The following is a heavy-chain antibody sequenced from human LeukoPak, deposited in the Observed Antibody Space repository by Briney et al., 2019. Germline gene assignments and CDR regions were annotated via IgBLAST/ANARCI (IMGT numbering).Heavy chain of an antibody. D-gene: IGHD3-10*01. CDR3: ARDGDYGSGSYYRGFFDY. CDR2: IHPNSGGT. CDR1: GYTFTAYY. Sequence: ASVKVSCKASGYTFTAYYMHWVRQAPGQGLEWMGWIHPNSGGTNYAQRFQGRVTMTRDTSISTAYMELSRLRSDDTAAYYCARDGDYGSGSYYRGFFDYWGQGTQVTVSS. V-gene: IGHV1-2*02. J-gene: IGHJ4*02.